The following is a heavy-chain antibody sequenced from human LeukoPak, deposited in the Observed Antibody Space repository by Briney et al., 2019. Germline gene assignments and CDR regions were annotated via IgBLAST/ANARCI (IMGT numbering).Heavy chain of an antibody. CDR3: ARDQGVYCSGGSCTTFDI. J-gene: IGHJ3*02. V-gene: IGHV3-21*01. CDR2: ISTSSSYI. CDR1: GFTFNRYN. Sequence: GGSLRLSCAASGFTFNRYNMNWVRRAPGKGLEWVSSISTSSSYIYYADSVKGRFTISRNNARNSLYLQMNSLSAEDTAVYYCARDQGVYCSGGSCTTFDIWGQGTMVTVSS. D-gene: IGHD2-15*01.